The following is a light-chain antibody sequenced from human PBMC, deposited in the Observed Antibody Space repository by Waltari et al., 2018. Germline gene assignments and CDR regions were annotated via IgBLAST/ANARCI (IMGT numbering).Light chain of an antibody. V-gene: IGKV3-15*01. J-gene: IGKJ1*01. CDR3: QQYNNWWT. CDR1: QSVSSN. Sequence: EIVMTQSPATLSVSPGDRATLSCRASQSVSSNLAWYQQEPGQAPRLPIYGASTRATGIPARFSGSGSGTEFTLTISSLQSEDFAVYYCQQYNNWWTFGQGTKVEIK. CDR2: GAS.